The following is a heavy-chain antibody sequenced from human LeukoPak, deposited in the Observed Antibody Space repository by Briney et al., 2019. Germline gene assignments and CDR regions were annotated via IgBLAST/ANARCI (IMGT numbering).Heavy chain of an antibody. CDR1: GYSISSGYY. V-gene: IGHV4-38-2*02. D-gene: IGHD3-22*01. Sequence: ASETLSLTCTVSGYSISSGYYWAWIRQPPGKGLEWIGSIYHSGTTYYNPSLKSRVTISVDTSKNQLSLKLNSVTAADTAVYYCARGGSGSGSPFDYWGQGTLVTVSS. J-gene: IGHJ4*02. CDR2: IYHSGTT. CDR3: ARGGSGSGSPFDY.